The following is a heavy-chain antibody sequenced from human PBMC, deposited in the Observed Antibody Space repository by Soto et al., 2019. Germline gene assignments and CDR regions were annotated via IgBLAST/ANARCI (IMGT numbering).Heavy chain of an antibody. V-gene: IGHV3-23*01. D-gene: IGHD6-13*01. Sequence: EVQLLESGGGLVQPGGSLRLSCAASGFTFRSHAMSWVRQAPGKGLEWVSAISGSGGSTYYADSVKGRFTISRDNSKNTLYLQMNSLRAEDTAVYYCARFSSSWYDAFDSWGQGTMVTVSS. J-gene: IGHJ3*02. CDR1: GFTFRSHA. CDR2: ISGSGGST. CDR3: ARFSSSWYDAFDS.